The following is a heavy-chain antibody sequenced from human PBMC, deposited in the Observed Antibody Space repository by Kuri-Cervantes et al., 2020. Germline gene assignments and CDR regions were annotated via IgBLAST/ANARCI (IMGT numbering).Heavy chain of an antibody. Sequence: ESLKISCAVYGGSFSGYYWSWIRQPPGKGLEWIGEINHSGSTNYNPSLKSRVTISVDTSKNQFSLKLSSVTAADTAVYYCARHWDIAPPDYWGQGTLVTVSS. J-gene: IGHJ4*02. CDR3: ARHWDIAPPDY. V-gene: IGHV4-34*01. D-gene: IGHD5-12*01. CDR1: GGSFSGYY. CDR2: INHSGST.